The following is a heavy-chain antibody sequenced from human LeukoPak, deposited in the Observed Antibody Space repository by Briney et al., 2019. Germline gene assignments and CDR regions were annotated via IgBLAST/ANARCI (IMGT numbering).Heavy chain of an antibody. CDR3: ARGSFPYYYDSSGYYPA. V-gene: IGHV1-69*13. Sequence: ASVKVSCKASGYTFTGYYMHWVRQAPGQGLEWMGGIIPIFGTANYAQKFQGRVTITADESTSTAYMELSSLRSEDTAVYYCARGSFPYYYDSSGYYPAWGQGTLVTVSS. CDR2: IIPIFGTA. CDR1: GYTFTGYY. D-gene: IGHD3-22*01. J-gene: IGHJ4*02.